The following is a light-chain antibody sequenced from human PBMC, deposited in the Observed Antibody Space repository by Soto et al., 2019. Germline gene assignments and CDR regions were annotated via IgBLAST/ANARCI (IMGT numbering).Light chain of an antibody. CDR3: CSYADNYYV. CDR2: EVI. J-gene: IGLJ1*01. CDR1: SSDVGNNNL. V-gene: IGLV2-23*02. Sequence: QSVLTQPASVSGSPGQSITISCTGTSSDVGNNNLVSWYQHHPGKAPRLQIYEVIKRASGASNRFSGARSGNTASLTISGLQAEDEADYFCCSYADNYYVFGTGTKVTVL.